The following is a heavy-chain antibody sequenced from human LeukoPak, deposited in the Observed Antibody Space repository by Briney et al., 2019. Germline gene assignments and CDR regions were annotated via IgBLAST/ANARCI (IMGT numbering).Heavy chain of an antibody. Sequence: GGSLRLSCAASEFNFSDYYMSWIRQAPGKGLEWVSYISSSGSTIYYADSVKGRFTISRDNAKNSLYLQMNSLRAEDTAVYYCARDSGYYDSQGGWFDPWGQGTLVTVSS. V-gene: IGHV3-11*01. D-gene: IGHD3-22*01. J-gene: IGHJ5*02. CDR2: ISSSGSTI. CDR3: ARDSGYYDSQGGWFDP. CDR1: EFNFSDYY.